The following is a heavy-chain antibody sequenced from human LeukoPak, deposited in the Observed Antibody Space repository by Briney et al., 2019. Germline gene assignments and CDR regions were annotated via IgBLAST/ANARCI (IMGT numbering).Heavy chain of an antibody. CDR2: TIPIFGTA. CDR3: ARGLGCSSTSCPPIWFDP. CDR1: GGTFSSYA. D-gene: IGHD2-2*01. J-gene: IGHJ5*02. V-gene: IGHV1-69*01. Sequence: SSVKVSCKASGGTFSSYAISWVRQAPGQGLEWMGGTIPIFGTANYAQKFQGRVTITADESTSTAYMELSSLRSEDTAVYYCARGLGCSSTSCPPIWFDPWGQGTLVTVS.